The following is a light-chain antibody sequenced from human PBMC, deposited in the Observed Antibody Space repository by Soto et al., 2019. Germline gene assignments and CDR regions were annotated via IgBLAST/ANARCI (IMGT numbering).Light chain of an antibody. J-gene: IGLJ2*01. Sequence: QSVLTQPPSASGTPGQRVTISCSGTSSNIGSNTVNWYQQLPGRAPQLLIYDNNNRPSGVPDRFSGSKSGTSASLAITGLQAEDEADYYCQSYDNSLSGVVFGGGTQLTVL. V-gene: IGLV1-44*01. CDR1: SSNIGSNT. CDR3: QSYDNSLSGVV. CDR2: DNN.